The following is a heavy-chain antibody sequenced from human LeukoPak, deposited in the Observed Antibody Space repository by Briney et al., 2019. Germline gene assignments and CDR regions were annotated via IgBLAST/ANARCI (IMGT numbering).Heavy chain of an antibody. D-gene: IGHD4-11*01. CDR2: ISGSGGST. Sequence: GGSLRLSCAASGFTFSSYAMSWVRQAPGKGLEWVSAISGSGGSTYYADSVKGRFTISRDNSKNTLYLQMHSLRAEGTAVYYCAKVLGYSNYVSGYWGQGTLVTVSS. J-gene: IGHJ4*02. CDR1: GFTFSSYA. V-gene: IGHV3-23*01. CDR3: AKVLGYSNYVSGY.